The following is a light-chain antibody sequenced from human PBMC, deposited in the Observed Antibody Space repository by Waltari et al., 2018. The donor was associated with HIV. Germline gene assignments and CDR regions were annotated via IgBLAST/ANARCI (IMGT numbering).Light chain of an antibody. CDR2: DVS. V-gene: IGLV2-14*03. CDR1: SSDVGGYNS. Sequence: QSALTQPASVSGSPGQSIAISCTGTSSDVGGYNSVSCYQQHPGKVPKLMIFDVSNRPSGVSHRFSCSKAGNTASLTSSGLKAEYEADYYCSSYTSSSTYVVGTGTKVTVL. J-gene: IGLJ1*01. CDR3: SSYTSSSTYV.